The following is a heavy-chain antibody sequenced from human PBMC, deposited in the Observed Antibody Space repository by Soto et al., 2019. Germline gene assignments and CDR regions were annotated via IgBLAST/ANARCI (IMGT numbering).Heavy chain of an antibody. CDR3: AKDQDNTDYYWIFDL. CDR2: MSERSGPP. V-gene: IGHV3-23*01. J-gene: IGHJ2*01. CDR1: GFNFRKFA. Sequence: VGSLRLSCAASGFNFRKFAMSWVRQAPGKGLEWVSGMSERSGPPLYADSVKGRFTTSRDNSKSTLYLEMNNLRPEDTAVYYCAKDQDNTDYYWIFDLWGRGTPVTVSS. D-gene: IGHD4-17*01.